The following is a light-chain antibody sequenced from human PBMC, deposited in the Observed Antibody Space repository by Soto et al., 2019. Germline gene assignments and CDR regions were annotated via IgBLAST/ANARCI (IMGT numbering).Light chain of an antibody. CDR2: GAS. J-gene: IGKJ5*01. CDR1: RRGVSTY. Sequence: MAQAPGPLTLYPSERATLFRRARRRGVSTYLAWYQQNPGQAPRLLIYGASSRATGIADRFSGSGSGTDFTLTIRSLEPEDFALYYCQQNRYSAGTVGEGTRLEIK. V-gene: IGKV3-20*01. CDR3: QQNRYSAGT.